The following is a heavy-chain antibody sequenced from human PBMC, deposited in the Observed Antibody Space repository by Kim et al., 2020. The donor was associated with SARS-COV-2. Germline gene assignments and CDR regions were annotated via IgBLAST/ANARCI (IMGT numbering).Heavy chain of an antibody. CDR3: ARPNYDFWSGYFAY. Sequence: EDPVRGRFTISRDNYKNTLYLQMNSRRAEDTAVYYCARPNYDFWSGYFAYWGQGTLVTVSS. V-gene: IGHV3-30*01. J-gene: IGHJ4*02. D-gene: IGHD3-3*01.